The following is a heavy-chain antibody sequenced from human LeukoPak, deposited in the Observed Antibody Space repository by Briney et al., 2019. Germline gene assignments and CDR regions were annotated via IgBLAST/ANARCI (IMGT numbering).Heavy chain of an antibody. J-gene: IGHJ6*03. CDR2: INHSGST. D-gene: IGHD4-17*01. CDR3: ARDRLLYGAWARRADYMDV. CDR1: GGSFSGYY. V-gene: IGHV4-34*01. Sequence: SETLSLTCAVYGGSFSGYYWSWIRQPPGKGLEWIGEINHSGSTNYNPSLKSRVTISVDTSKNQFSLKLGSVIAADTAVYYCARDRLLYGAWARRADYMDVWGKGTTVTISS.